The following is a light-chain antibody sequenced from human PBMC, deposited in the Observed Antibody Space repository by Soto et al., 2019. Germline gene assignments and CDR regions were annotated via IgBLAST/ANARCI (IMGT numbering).Light chain of an antibody. CDR1: SSNIGSNY. V-gene: IGLV1-47*01. Sequence: QSVLTQPPSASGTPGQRVTISCSGSSSNIGSNYVYWYQQLPGTAPKLLIYRNNQRPSGVPDRFSGSKSGTSASLAISGLRSEDEADYYCAAWDDSLSAYVVFGGGTQRPS. J-gene: IGLJ2*01. CDR3: AAWDDSLSAYVV. CDR2: RNN.